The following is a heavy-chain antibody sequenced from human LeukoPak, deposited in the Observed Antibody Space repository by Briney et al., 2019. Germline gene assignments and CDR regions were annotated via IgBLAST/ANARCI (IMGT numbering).Heavy chain of an antibody. CDR1: GGSISSSSYY. Sequence: SETLSLTCTVSGGSISSSSYYWGWIRQPPGKGLEWIGSIYYSGSTYYNPSLKSRVTISVDTSKNQFSLKLSSVTAADTAVYCCARHRMYYYDSSGRGVADAFDIWGQGTMVTVSS. J-gene: IGHJ3*02. CDR2: IYYSGST. D-gene: IGHD3-22*01. CDR3: ARHRMYYYDSSGRGVADAFDI. V-gene: IGHV4-39*01.